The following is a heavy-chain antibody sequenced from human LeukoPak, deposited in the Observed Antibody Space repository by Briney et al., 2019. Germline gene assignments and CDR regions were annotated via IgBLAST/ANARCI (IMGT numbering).Heavy chain of an antibody. V-gene: IGHV1-2*02. D-gene: IGHD2-15*01. Sequence: GASVKVSCKASGYTFTGYYMHWVRQAPGQGLEWMGWINPNSGGTNYAQKLQGRVTMTTDTSTSTAYMELRSLRSDDTAVYYCARDREYCSGGSCPPTEYFQHWGQGTLVTVSS. J-gene: IGHJ1*01. CDR1: GYTFTGYY. CDR3: ARDREYCSGGSCPPTEYFQH. CDR2: INPNSGGT.